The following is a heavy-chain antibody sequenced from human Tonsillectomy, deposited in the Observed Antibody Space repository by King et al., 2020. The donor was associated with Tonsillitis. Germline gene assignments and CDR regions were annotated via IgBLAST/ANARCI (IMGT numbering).Heavy chain of an antibody. D-gene: IGHD3-3*01. CDR2: IKAISDGGTT. Sequence: VQLVESGGGLVKPGGSLRVSCAGSGFTFSRGWMSWVRQAPGKGLEWVGRIKAISDGGTTDYPAPVKGRFTISRDDSKNMLYLQMNSLKIEDTGIYYCTTDEWSWGQGTLVTVSA. CDR3: TTDEWS. V-gene: IGHV3-15*01. J-gene: IGHJ5*02. CDR1: GFTFSRGW.